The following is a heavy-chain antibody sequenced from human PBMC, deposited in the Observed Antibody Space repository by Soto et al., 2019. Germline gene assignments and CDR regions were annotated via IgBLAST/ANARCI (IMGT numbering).Heavy chain of an antibody. CDR2: FYPGDSTS. Sequence: LKISCKTSGYSFISYWVAWVRQLPGKGLEWMGTFYPGDSTSTYSPSFQGQVTISVDKSISTAYLQLSSLKASDTAMYYCARIIGYCRNNDCSWTFDIWGQGTMVTVSS. CDR3: ARIIGYCRNNDCSWTFDI. J-gene: IGHJ3*02. V-gene: IGHV5-51*01. CDR1: GYSFISYW. D-gene: IGHD2-15*01.